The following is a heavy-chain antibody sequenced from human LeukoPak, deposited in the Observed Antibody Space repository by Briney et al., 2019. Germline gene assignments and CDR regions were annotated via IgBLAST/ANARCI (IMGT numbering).Heavy chain of an antibody. CDR1: GGSISSYY. CDR3: AGRSVAGTGYFRH. CDR2: IYYSGST. V-gene: IGHV4-59*01. D-gene: IGHD6-19*01. J-gene: IGHJ1*01. Sequence: SETLSLTCTVSGGSISSYYWSWIRQPPGKGLEWIGYIYYSGSTNYNPSLKSRVTISVDTSKNQFSLKLSSVTAADTAVYYCAGRSVAGTGYFRHWGQGTLVTVSS.